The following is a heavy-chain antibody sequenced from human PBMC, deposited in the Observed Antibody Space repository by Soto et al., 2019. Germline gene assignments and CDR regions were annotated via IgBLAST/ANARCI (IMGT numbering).Heavy chain of an antibody. J-gene: IGHJ6*02. CDR1: GYAFTSYG. D-gene: IGHD3-22*01. Sequence: ASVKVSCKASGYAFTSYGIHWVRQAPGQRLEWTGWINAGNGNTKYSEKFQGRVTITRDTSASTAYLELSSLRSEDTAVYYCVRSGAESSGYGDYYYGMDVWGQGTTVTVSS. V-gene: IGHV1-3*01. CDR3: VRSGAESSGYGDYYYGMDV. CDR2: INAGNGNT.